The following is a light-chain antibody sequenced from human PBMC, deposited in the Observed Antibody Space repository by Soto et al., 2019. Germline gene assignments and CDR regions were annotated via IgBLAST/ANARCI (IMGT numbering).Light chain of an antibody. CDR3: QTWSTDIWV. J-gene: IGLJ3*02. V-gene: IGLV4-69*01. CDR2: VNSDGSH. Sequence: QAVVTQPPSASASLGASVKLTCTLSSGHNSYAIACHQQQPEKGPRYLMKVNSDGSHSKGAGIPDRFSGSSSGAERYLTSSSLQSEDEADYYCQTWSTDIWVFGGGTKLTVL. CDR1: SGHNSYA.